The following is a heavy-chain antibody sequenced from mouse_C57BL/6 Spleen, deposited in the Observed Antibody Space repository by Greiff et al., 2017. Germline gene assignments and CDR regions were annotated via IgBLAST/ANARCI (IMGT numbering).Heavy chain of an antibody. Sequence: VQLQQSGPELVKPGASVKISCKASGYTFTDYYMNWVKQSHGKSLEWIGDINPNNGGTSYNQKFKGKATLTVDKSSSTAYMELRSLTSEDSAVYYCAREDGYLYYFDYWGQGTTLTVSS. D-gene: IGHD2-3*01. J-gene: IGHJ2*01. CDR1: GYTFTDYY. V-gene: IGHV1-26*01. CDR2: INPNNGGT. CDR3: AREDGYLYYFDY.